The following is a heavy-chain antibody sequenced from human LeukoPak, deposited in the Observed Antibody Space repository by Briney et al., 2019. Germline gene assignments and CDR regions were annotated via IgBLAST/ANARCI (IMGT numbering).Heavy chain of an antibody. J-gene: IGHJ6*03. CDR1: GGTFSSYA. V-gene: IGHV1-69*06. CDR2: IIPIFGTA. Sequence: GASVKVSCKASGGTFSSYAISWVRQAPGQGLEWMGGIIPIFGTANYAQKFQGRVTITADKSTSTAYMELSSLRSEDTAVYYCAREADQWADFGNYYYYYMDVWGKGTTVTVSS. D-gene: IGHD3-3*01. CDR3: AREADQWADFGNYYYYYMDV.